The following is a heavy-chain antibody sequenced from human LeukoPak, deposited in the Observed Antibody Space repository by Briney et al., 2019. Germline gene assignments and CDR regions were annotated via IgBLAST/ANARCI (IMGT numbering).Heavy chain of an antibody. J-gene: IGHJ5*02. CDR3: ARQGGGASIGAPNSYWFDP. CDR1: RGSLSTYY. V-gene: IGHV4-39*01. D-gene: IGHD3-3*01. Sequence: SETLSLTCTVSRGSLSTYYWSWIRQPPGKGLEWIGSIYYSGSTYYNPSLKSRVTVSVDTSKNQFSLKLSSVTAADTAVYYCARQGGGASIGAPNSYWFDPWGQGTLGTVSP. CDR2: IYYSGST.